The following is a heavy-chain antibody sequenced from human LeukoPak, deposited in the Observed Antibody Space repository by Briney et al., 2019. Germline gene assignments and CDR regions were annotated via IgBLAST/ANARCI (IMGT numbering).Heavy chain of an antibody. CDR2: IDPSDSYT. CDR3: ARLSYYDILTGYYTPYFDC. Sequence: GESLKIPCKGSGYSFTSYWISWVRQMPGKGLEWMGRIDPSDSYTNYSPSFQGHVTISADKSISTAYLQWSSLKASDTAMYYCARLSYYDILTGYYTPYFDCWGQGTLVTVSS. D-gene: IGHD3-9*01. V-gene: IGHV5-10-1*01. J-gene: IGHJ4*02. CDR1: GYSFTSYW.